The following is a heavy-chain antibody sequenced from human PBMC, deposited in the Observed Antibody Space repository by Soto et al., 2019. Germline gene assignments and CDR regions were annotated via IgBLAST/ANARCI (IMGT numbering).Heavy chain of an antibody. CDR2: VSSTGTSP. Sequence: GGSLRLSCAAYGFTFRSYNMSWVRQSPGKGLEWVSGVSSTGTSPYYAGSVQGRFTISRDNSKNMFYLQMKSLRAEDTAIYYCAKARPSGGYYYVEAFDVWGQGTMVTVSS. D-gene: IGHD3-22*01. J-gene: IGHJ3*01. CDR1: GFTFRSYN. CDR3: AKARPSGGYYYVEAFDV. V-gene: IGHV3-23*01.